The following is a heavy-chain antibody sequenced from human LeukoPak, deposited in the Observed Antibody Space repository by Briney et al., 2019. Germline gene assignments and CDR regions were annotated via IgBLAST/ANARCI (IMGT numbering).Heavy chain of an antibody. CDR3: ARRFNYYDSSGYYQGFYFDY. J-gene: IGHJ4*02. CDR2: ISAY. D-gene: IGHD3-22*01. V-gene: IGHV1-18*01. CDR1: GYTFTSYG. Sequence: ASVKVSCKASGYTFTSYGINWVRQAPGQGLEWMGWISAYAQKFQCRVTMTIDTSTGTAYMELRSLRSDDTDVYYCARRFNYYDSSGYYQGFYFDYWGLGTLVTVSS.